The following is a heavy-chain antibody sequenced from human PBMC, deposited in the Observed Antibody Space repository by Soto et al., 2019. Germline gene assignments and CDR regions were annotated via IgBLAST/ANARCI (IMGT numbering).Heavy chain of an antibody. CDR2: ISGRGGSI. Sequence: GGSLRLSCAASGFTFSSYAMSWVRQGPGKGLEWVSAISGRGGSIYYADSVKGRFTISRDDSKNTLYLQMNSLRAEDTAVYYCAKALTAVGIWDYFDCWGQGTLVTVAS. D-gene: IGHD6-19*01. J-gene: IGHJ4*02. V-gene: IGHV3-23*01. CDR3: AKALTAVGIWDYFDC. CDR1: GFTFSSYA.